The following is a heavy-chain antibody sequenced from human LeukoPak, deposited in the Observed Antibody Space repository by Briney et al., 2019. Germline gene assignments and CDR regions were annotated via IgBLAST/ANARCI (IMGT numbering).Heavy chain of an antibody. V-gene: IGHV1-18*01. J-gene: IGHJ4*02. Sequence: ASVTVSCKASGFTFTTYGITWVRQAPGQGLEWMGWISTYNGNTNTDHAQKFQGRVTMTTDTSTNTAYMELRSLRSDDTAVYFCASTSMEVGATQFDYWGQGTLVTVSS. CDR3: ASTSMEVGATQFDY. D-gene: IGHD1-26*01. CDR1: GFTFTTYG. CDR2: ISTYNGNTNT.